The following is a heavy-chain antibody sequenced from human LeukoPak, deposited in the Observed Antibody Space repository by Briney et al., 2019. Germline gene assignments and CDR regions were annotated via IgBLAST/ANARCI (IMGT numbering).Heavy chain of an antibody. CDR1: GFTFSSYG. J-gene: IGHJ4*02. CDR3: ARDPVATSGSYLPGGY. Sequence: GRSLRLSCAASGFTFSSYGMHWVRQAPGKGLEWVAVIWYDGSNKYYADSVEGRFTISRDNSKNTLYLQMNSLRAEDTAVYYCARDPVATSGSYLPGGYWGQGTLVTVSS. V-gene: IGHV3-33*01. D-gene: IGHD3-10*01. CDR2: IWYDGSNK.